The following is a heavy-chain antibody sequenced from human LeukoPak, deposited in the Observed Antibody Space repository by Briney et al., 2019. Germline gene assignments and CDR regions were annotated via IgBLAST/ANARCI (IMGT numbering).Heavy chain of an antibody. J-gene: IGHJ4*02. Sequence: PSETLSLTCTVSGGSISSSSYYWGWIRQPPGKGLEWIGSIYYSGSTYYNPSLKSRVTISVDTSKNQFSLKLSSVTAADTAVYYCARAKKAIAAAGGRFDYWGQGTLVTVSS. CDR3: ARAKKAIAAAGGRFDY. CDR1: GGSISSSSYY. CDR2: IYYSGST. V-gene: IGHV4-39*07. D-gene: IGHD6-13*01.